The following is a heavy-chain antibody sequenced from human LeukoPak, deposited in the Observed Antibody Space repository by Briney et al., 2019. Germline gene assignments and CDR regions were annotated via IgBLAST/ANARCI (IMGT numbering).Heavy chain of an antibody. V-gene: IGHV3-21*01. D-gene: IGHD2-2*01. J-gene: IGHJ3*02. CDR3: ASSSYAPYAFDI. Sequence: PGGSLRLSCAASGFTFSSYSMNWVRQAPGKGLEWVSSISSSSSYRYYADSVKGRFTISRDNAKNSLYLQMNSLRAEDTAVYYCASSSYAPYAFDIWGQGTMVTVSS. CDR1: GFTFSSYS. CDR2: ISSSSSYR.